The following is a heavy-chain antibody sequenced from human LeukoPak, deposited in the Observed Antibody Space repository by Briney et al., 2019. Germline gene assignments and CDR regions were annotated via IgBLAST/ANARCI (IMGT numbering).Heavy chain of an antibody. D-gene: IGHD3-22*01. V-gene: IGHV3-33*01. CDR3: ARDGVRSGYHEGTEY. J-gene: IGHJ1*01. Sequence: PGGSLRPSCAASGFTFSSYGTHWVRQAPGQGLEWVAVIWYDGSNKYFAGSVKGRFTISRDNSKNTLYLQMNSLRAEDTAVYYCARDGVRSGYHEGTEYCGQGSPLTVSS. CDR2: IWYDGSNK. CDR1: GFTFSSYG.